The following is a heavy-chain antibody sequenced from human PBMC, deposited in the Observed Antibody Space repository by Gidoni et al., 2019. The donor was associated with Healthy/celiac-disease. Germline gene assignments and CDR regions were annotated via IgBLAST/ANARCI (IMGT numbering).Heavy chain of an antibody. CDR2: INHSGST. CDR1: GGSFRGYY. V-gene: IGHV4-34*01. Sequence: QVQLQQWGAGLLKPSETLSLTCAVYGGSFRGYYWSWIRKPPGKGLEWIGEINHSGSTNYNPSLKSRVTISVDTSKNQFSLKLSSVTAADTAVYYCATQPAYCGGDCYSRYFQHWGQGTLVTVSS. D-gene: IGHD2-21*02. CDR3: ATQPAYCGGDCYSRYFQH. J-gene: IGHJ1*01.